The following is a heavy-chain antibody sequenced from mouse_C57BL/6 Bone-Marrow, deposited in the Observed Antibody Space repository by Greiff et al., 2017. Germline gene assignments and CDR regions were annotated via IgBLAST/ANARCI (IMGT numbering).Heavy chain of an antibody. D-gene: IGHD1-1*01. V-gene: IGHV5-6*01. CDR3: ARHRDYYGSSSWFAY. CDR2: ISSGGSYT. J-gene: IGHJ3*01. CDR1: GFTFSSYG. Sequence: EVNLVESGGDLVKPGGSLKLSCAASGFTFSSYGLSWVRQTPDKKLEWVATISSGGSYTSYPDSVKGRFTISRDNAKNTLYLQMSSLKSEDTAMYYCARHRDYYGSSSWFAYWGQGTLVTVSA.